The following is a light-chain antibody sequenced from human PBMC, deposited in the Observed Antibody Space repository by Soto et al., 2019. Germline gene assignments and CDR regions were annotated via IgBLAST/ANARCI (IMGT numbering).Light chain of an antibody. CDR2: ASS. V-gene: IGKV3-15*01. CDR3: QQYNNWPRT. Sequence: EVVMTQSPATLSVSPGERATLSCRVSQSVSSNLAWYQKRPGQAPRLLMYASSTRATGFSDRFSGSGSGTEFTLTISSLQSEDFAIYYCQQYNNWPRTFGQGTKVEI. CDR1: QSVSSN. J-gene: IGKJ1*01.